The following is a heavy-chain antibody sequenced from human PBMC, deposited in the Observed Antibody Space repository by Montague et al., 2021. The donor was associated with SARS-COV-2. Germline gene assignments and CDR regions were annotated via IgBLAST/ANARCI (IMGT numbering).Heavy chain of an antibody. J-gene: IGHJ4*02. V-gene: IGHV4-34*01. CDR2: INDSGTT. Sequence: SETLSLTCAVYGGSFSGYYWNWIRQPPGKGLEWIGEINDSGTTXXXPSXXXRVTLSVDTSMMQFSLELTSVTAADTAFYFCARSGRVKRTLLGIVVVTPSGNFDSWGQGVPVTVSS. CDR1: GGSFSGYY. D-gene: IGHD3-22*01. CDR3: ARSGRVKRTLLGIVVVTPSGNFDS.